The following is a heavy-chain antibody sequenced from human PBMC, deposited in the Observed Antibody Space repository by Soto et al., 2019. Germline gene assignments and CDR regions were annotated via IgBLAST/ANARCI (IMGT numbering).Heavy chain of an antibody. CDR2: IYYSGST. CDR3: ARSVLGLRDGMDV. J-gene: IGHJ6*02. CDR1: GGSISSSSYY. D-gene: IGHD4-17*01. Sequence: TSETLSLTCTVSGGSISSSSYYWGWIRQSPGKGLEWIGSIYYSGSTYYNPSLKSRVTISVDTSKNQFSLKLSSVTAADTAVYYCARSVLGLRDGMDVWGQGTTVTVSS. V-gene: IGHV4-39*01.